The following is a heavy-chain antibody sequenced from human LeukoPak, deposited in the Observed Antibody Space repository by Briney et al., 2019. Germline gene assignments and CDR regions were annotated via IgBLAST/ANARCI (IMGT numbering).Heavy chain of an antibody. Sequence: ASVKVSCKASGYTFTSYGISWVRQAPGQGLEWMGWISAYNGNTNYAQKLQGRVTMTTDTSTSTAYMELRSLRSDDTAVYYCARVMCYDILTGYSALDYWGQGTLVTVSS. CDR3: ARVMCYDILTGYSALDY. V-gene: IGHV1-18*04. J-gene: IGHJ4*02. CDR2: ISAYNGNT. D-gene: IGHD3-9*01. CDR1: GYTFTSYG.